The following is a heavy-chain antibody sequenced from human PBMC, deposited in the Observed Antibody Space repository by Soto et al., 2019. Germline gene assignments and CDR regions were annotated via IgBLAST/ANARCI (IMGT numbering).Heavy chain of an antibody. CDR3: ARRHEYGGNSDAFDI. V-gene: IGHV1-69*06. D-gene: IGHD4-17*01. Sequence: SVKVSCKASGYTFTGYYMHWVRQAPGQRPEWMGNILPIFGTADYAQKFQDRVTITADKSTDTAYMELRSLFSEDTAVYYCARRHEYGGNSDAFDIWGQGTVVTVSS. CDR2: ILPIFGTA. CDR1: GYTFTGYY. J-gene: IGHJ3*02.